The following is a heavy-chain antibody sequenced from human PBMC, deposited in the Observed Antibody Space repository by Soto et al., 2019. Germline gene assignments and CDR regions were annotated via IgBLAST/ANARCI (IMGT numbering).Heavy chain of an antibody. D-gene: IGHD3-10*01. CDR1: GFTFSTYP. V-gene: IGHV3-23*01. CDR3: AKDSDRPGWFGQFDH. CDR2: INSYGDYT. Sequence: EVQLLESGEDLIEPGGSLRLPCAASGFTFSTYPMDGVRQAPGKGLEWVSAINSYGDYTYYADSVRGRFTISRDNSRNRLYLEMNSLRGDDTAIYYCAKDSDRPGWFGQFDHWGQGDLVTVSS. J-gene: IGHJ4*02.